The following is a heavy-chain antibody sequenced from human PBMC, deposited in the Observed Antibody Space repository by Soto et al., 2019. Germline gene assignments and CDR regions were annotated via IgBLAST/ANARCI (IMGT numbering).Heavy chain of an antibody. J-gene: IGHJ4*02. CDR1: GFTFSSYA. V-gene: IGHV3-23*01. D-gene: IGHD3-3*01. CDR2: ISGSGGST. Sequence: PGGSLRLSCAASGFTFSSYAMSWVRQAPGKGLEWVSAISGSGGSTYYADSVKGRFTISRDNSKNTLYLQMNSLRAEDTAVYYCAKDIRRTYYDFWSGSLRRGNYFDYWGQGTLVTVYS. CDR3: AKDIRRTYYDFWSGSLRRGNYFDY.